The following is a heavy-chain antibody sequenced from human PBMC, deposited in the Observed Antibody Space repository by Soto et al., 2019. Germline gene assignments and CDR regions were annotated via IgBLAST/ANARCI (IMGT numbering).Heavy chain of an antibody. CDR1: GYTLTELS. V-gene: IGHV1-18*01. CDR2: TSAYNGNT. CDR3: AFSGNDSSGYYEDY. J-gene: IGHJ4*02. D-gene: IGHD3-22*01. Sequence: GASVKVSCKVSGYTLTELSMHWVRQAPGQGLEWMGWTSAYNGNTNYAQKLQGRVTMTTDTSTSTAYMELRSLRSDDTAVYYCAFSGNDSSGYYEDYWGQGTLVTVSS.